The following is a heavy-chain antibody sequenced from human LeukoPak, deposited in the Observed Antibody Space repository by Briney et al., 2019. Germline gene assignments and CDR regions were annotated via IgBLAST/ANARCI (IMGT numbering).Heavy chain of an antibody. CDR1: GGSINSGSYY. CDR3: ARVGRGCSSTSCRVLYYYFDY. CDR2: IYSSGST. J-gene: IGHJ4*02. D-gene: IGHD2-2*01. Sequence: SQTLSLTCTVSGGSINSGSYYWSWIRQPAGKGLEWIGRIYSSGSTNYNPSLKSRITMSVDTSKNQFSLKLTSVTAADTAVYYCARVGRGCSSTSCRVLYYYFDYWGQGTLVTVSS. V-gene: IGHV4-61*02.